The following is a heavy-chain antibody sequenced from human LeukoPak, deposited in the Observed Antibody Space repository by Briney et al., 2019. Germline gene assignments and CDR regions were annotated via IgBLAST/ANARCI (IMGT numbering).Heavy chain of an antibody. CDR2: ISSSGSTI. Sequence: GGSLRLSCAASGFIFSSYSMNWVRQAPGKGLEWVSYISSSGSTIYYADSVKGRFTISRDNGKNSLYLQMNSLRAEDTAVYYCAELGITMIGGVWGKGTTVTISS. V-gene: IGHV3-48*04. D-gene: IGHD3-10*02. J-gene: IGHJ6*04. CDR3: AELGITMIGGV. CDR1: GFIFSSYS.